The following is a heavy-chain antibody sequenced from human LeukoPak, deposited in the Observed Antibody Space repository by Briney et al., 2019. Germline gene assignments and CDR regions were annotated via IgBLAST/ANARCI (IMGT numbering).Heavy chain of an antibody. CDR3: ARDLLVGATTWFDP. CDR1: SASITSSPYF. CDR2: ISYSGTT. Sequence: SETLSLTCTVSSASITSSPYFWGWIRQSAGKGLEWIGSISYSGTTYYNPSLKSRVTMSVDTSKNQFSLKLSSVTAADTAVYYCARDLLVGATTWFDPCGQGTLVTVSS. D-gene: IGHD1-26*01. V-gene: IGHV4-39*07. J-gene: IGHJ5*02.